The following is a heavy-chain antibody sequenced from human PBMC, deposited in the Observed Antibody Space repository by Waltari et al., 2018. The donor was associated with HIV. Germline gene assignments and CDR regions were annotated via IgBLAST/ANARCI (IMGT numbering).Heavy chain of an antibody. Sequence: QVHLQQWGPGLVKPSETLSLTCAVYGESFKSYYWSWIRQAPDKGLEWIGKIDHYGAPDHNPSLKSRVTISVDTSKNQFSLRLPSVTAADTGTYYCAKGALMRWLHSPRHWFDPWGQGNLVTVSS. J-gene: IGHJ5*02. CDR2: IDHYGAP. CDR3: AKGALMRWLHSPRHWFDP. CDR1: GESFKSYY. D-gene: IGHD2-21*01. V-gene: IGHV4-34*02.